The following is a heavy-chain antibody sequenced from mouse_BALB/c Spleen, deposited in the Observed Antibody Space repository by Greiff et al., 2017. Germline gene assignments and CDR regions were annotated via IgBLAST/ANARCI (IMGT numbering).Heavy chain of an antibody. CDR2: ISSGGSYT. V-gene: IGHV5-9-4*01. CDR1: GFTFSSYA. D-gene: IGHD4-1*01. Sequence: DVMLVESGGGLVKPGGSLKLSCAASGFTFSSYAMSWVRQSPEKRLEWVAEISSGGSYTYYPDTVTGRFTISRDNAKNTLYLEMSSLRSEDTAMYYCARRGGTSRNYAMDYWGQGTSVTVSS. CDR3: ARRGGTSRNYAMDY. J-gene: IGHJ4*01.